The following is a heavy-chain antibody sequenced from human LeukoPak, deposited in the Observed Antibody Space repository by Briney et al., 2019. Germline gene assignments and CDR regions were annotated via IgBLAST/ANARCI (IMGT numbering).Heavy chain of an antibody. D-gene: IGHD3-10*02. V-gene: IGHV3-48*03. Sequence: GGSLRLSCAASGFPSRGFKINGSGRPQGRGREWVSYISSSGSTIYYADSVKGRFTISRDNAKNSLYLQMNSLRAEDTAVYYCAELGITMIGGVWGKGTTVTISS. CDR3: AELGITMIGGV. J-gene: IGHJ6*04. CDR2: ISSSGSTI. CDR1: GFPSRGFK.